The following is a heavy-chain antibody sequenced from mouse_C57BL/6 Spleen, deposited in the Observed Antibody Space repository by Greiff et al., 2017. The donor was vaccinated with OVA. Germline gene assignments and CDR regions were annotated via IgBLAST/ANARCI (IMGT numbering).Heavy chain of an antibody. V-gene: IGHV1-64*01. Sequence: QVQLQQPGAELVKPGASVKLSCKASGYTFTSYWMHWVKQRPGQGLEWIGMIHPNGGSTNYNEKFKGKATLTVDKSSSTAYMQLSSLTSEDSAVYCCASEEDAGHYYAMDYWGQGTSVTVSS. D-gene: IGHD3-1*01. J-gene: IGHJ4*01. CDR2: IHPNGGST. CDR1: GYTFTSYW. CDR3: ASEEDAGHYYAMDY.